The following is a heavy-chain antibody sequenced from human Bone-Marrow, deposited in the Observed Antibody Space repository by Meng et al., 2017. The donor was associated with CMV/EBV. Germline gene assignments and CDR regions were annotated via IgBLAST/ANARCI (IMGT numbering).Heavy chain of an antibody. Sequence: SLKISCAASGFTFSSYGMHWVRQAPGKGLEWVAVIWYDGSNKYYADSVKGRFTISRDNSKNTLYLQMNSLRAEDTAVYYCARDGDYYYGMDVWGQGTTVTVSS. CDR2: IWYDGSNK. CDR1: GFTFSSYG. J-gene: IGHJ6*02. D-gene: IGHD3-16*01. V-gene: IGHV3-33*01. CDR3: ARDGDYYYGMDV.